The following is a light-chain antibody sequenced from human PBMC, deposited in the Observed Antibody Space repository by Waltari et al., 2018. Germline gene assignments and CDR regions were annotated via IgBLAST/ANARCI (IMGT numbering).Light chain of an antibody. CDR2: AAS. V-gene: IGKV3-15*01. CDR3: QHYNNWPPGTT. Sequence: EIVMTQSPVTLSVSPGERATLSCRASQSVSINLAWSQQKPGQAPRLLIYAASTRATDVPARFSGSGSGTEFTLTISSLQSEDFAVYYCQHYNNWPPGTTFGQGTKLEIK. CDR1: QSVSIN. J-gene: IGKJ1*01.